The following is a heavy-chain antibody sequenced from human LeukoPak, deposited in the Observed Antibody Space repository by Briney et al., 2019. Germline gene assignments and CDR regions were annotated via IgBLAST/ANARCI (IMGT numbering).Heavy chain of an antibody. J-gene: IGHJ5*02. CDR2: IYTSGST. V-gene: IGHV4-4*07. D-gene: IGHD3-22*01. Sequence: SETLSLTCTVSGGSITSYYWSWIRQPAGKGLEWIGRIYTSGSTNYNPSLKSRVTMSVDTSKNQLSLKLSSVTAADPAVYYSARGKGHYDSSGYYYDWFDPWGQGTLVTVSS. CDR3: ARGKGHYDSSGYYYDWFDP. CDR1: GGSITSYY.